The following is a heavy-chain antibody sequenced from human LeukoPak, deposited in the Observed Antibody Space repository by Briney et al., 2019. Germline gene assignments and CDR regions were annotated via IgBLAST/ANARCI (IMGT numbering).Heavy chain of an antibody. CDR1: GFTFDDYA. CDR2: ISWNSGTI. V-gene: IGHV3-9*01. J-gene: IGHJ4*02. Sequence: SLRLSCAASGFTFDDYAMHWVRQAPGKGLEWVSGISWNSGTIGHADSVKGRFTISRDNAKDSLYLQMNSLRTDDTALYYCARGLEKGYSYGIDYWGQGTLVTVSS. CDR3: ARGLEKGYSYGIDY. D-gene: IGHD5-18*01.